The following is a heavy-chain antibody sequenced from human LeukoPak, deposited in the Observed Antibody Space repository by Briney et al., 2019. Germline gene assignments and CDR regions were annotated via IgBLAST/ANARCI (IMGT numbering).Heavy chain of an antibody. J-gene: IGHJ4*02. Sequence: ASVKVSCKVSGYTLTELSMHWVRQAPGKGLEWMGGFDPEDGETIYAQKFQGRVTMTEDTSTDTAYMELSSLRSEDTAVYYCATGRSYSFRIGNGFDYWGQGTLVTVSS. V-gene: IGHV1-24*01. CDR1: GYTLTELS. CDR2: FDPEDGET. CDR3: ATGRSYSFRIGNGFDY. D-gene: IGHD1-26*01.